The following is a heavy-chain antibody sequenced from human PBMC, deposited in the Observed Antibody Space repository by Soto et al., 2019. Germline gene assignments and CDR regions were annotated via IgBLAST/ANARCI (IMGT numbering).Heavy chain of an antibody. Sequence: GGSLRLSCAASGFTFSSYAMSWVRQAPGKGLEWVSAISGSGGSTYYADSVKGRFTISRDNSKNTLYLQMNSLRVEDTAVYYCAKDDDSSGCYYPPGMDVWGQGTTVTVSS. V-gene: IGHV3-23*01. CDR3: AKDDDSSGCYYPPGMDV. D-gene: IGHD3-22*01. J-gene: IGHJ6*02. CDR2: ISGSGGST. CDR1: GFTFSSYA.